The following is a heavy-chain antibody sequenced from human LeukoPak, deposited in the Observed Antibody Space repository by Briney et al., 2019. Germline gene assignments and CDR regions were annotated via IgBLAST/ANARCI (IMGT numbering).Heavy chain of an antibody. CDR1: GYTFTSCY. V-gene: IGHV1-46*01. CDR2: INPSGGST. CDR3: ARGGYSCGSTD. J-gene: IGHJ4*02. D-gene: IGHD5-18*01. Sequence: ASVKVSCKASGYTFTSCYMHWVRQAPGQGLEWMGIINPSGGSTSYAQKFQGRVTMTRDMSTSTVYMELSSLRSEDTAVYYCARGGYSCGSTDWGQGTLVTVSS.